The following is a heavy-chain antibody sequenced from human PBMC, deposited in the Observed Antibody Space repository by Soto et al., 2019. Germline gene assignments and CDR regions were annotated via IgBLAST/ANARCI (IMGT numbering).Heavy chain of an antibody. CDR1: GYTFTSYG. J-gene: IGHJ5*02. CDR2: ISAYNGNT. CDR3: ARDQARSSWSAWDWFDP. V-gene: IGHV1-18*01. D-gene: IGHD6-13*01. Sequence: QVQLVQSGAEVKKPGASVKVSCKASGYTFTSYGISWVRQAPGQGLEWMGWISAYNGNTNYAQKLQGRVTMNTDTSTSTAYMELGSLRADDTAVDYCARDQARSSWSAWDWFDPWGQGTLVTVSS.